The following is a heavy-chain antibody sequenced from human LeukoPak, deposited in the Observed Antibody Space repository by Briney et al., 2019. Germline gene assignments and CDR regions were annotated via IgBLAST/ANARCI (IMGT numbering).Heavy chain of an antibody. D-gene: IGHD3-10*01. V-gene: IGHV3-23*01. Sequence: GGSLRLSCAVSGITLSNYGMSWVRQAPGKGLEWVAGIGGSGGRTNYADSVKGRFTISRDSPKNTLYLQMHSLRAEDTAVYFCAKRGVVIRVVLVGFHKEAYYFDSWGQGALVTVSS. CDR3: AKRGVVIRVVLVGFHKEAYYFDS. J-gene: IGHJ4*02. CDR1: GITLSNYG. CDR2: IGGSGGRT.